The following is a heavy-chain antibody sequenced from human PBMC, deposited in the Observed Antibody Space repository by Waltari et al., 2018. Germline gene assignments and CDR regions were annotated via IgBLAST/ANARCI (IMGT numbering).Heavy chain of an antibody. V-gene: IGHV4-4*07. CDR2: IYTSGST. D-gene: IGHD3-3*01. CDR3: ARGVYDFWSGYYTYFDY. Sequence: QVQLQESGPGLVKPSETLSLTCTVSGGSISSYYWSWIRQPAGKGLEWIGRIYTSGSTNSTPSLNSRVTMSVYTSKNQFSLKLSSVTAADTAVYYCARGVYDFWSGYYTYFDYWGQGTLVTVSS. J-gene: IGHJ4*02. CDR1: GGSISSYY.